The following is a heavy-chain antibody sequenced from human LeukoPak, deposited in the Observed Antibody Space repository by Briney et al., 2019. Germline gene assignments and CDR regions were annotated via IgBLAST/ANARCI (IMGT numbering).Heavy chain of an antibody. D-gene: IGHD6-6*01. CDR3: ASDEVNWAARFGRGPS. V-gene: IGHV3-21*01. CDR1: GFTFSSYS. CDR2: ISSSSSYI. Sequence: PGGSLRLSCAASGFTFSSYSMNWVRQAPGKGLEWVSSISSSSSYIYYADSVKGRFTISRDNAKNSLYLQMNSLRAEDTAVYYCASDEVNWAARFGRGPSGGQGTLVTVSS. J-gene: IGHJ4*02.